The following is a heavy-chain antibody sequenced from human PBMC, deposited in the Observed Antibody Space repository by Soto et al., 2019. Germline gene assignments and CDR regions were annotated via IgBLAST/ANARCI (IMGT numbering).Heavy chain of an antibody. CDR1: GGSLSNYG. CDR2: IIPVFGTP. D-gene: IGHD3-22*01. CDR3: ARGDATKIVVTTYDGMDV. V-gene: IGHV1-69*12. Sequence: QVQLVQSGAEVKKPGSSVKVSCKASGGSLSNYGISWVRQAPGQGLEWMGAIIPVFGTPNYAQKFQDRVTITADESTTTVYMEVRSLTSEDTAVYYCARGDATKIVVTTYDGMDVWGQGPTVTVSS. J-gene: IGHJ6*02.